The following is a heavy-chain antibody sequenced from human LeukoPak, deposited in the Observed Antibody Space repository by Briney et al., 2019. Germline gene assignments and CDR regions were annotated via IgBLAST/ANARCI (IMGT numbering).Heavy chain of an antibody. CDR2: INGERGNT. V-gene: IGHV1-2*02. Sequence: ASVTLSCKASGFTFTDHYMHWVRQAPGQGLEWMGLINGERGNTNYAQNVQGRVTMTRDASHSTVYMELSRLRVDDTAVYYCAEAHDWGVDYWGQGTLVTVSS. J-gene: IGHJ4*02. CDR1: GFTFTDHY. D-gene: IGHD7-27*01. CDR3: AEAHDWGVDY.